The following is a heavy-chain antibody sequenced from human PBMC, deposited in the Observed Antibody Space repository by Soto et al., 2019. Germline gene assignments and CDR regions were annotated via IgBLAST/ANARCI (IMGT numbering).Heavy chain of an antibody. D-gene: IGHD5-12*01. CDR1: GYTFTGYY. CDR2: INPNSGGT. CDR3: ARSLTEVATIGQAYFDY. V-gene: IGHV1-2*04. J-gene: IGHJ4*02. Sequence: ASVKVSCKASGYTFTGYYMHWVRQAPGQGLEWMGWINPNSGGTNYAQKFQGWVTMTRDTSISTAYMELSRLRSDDTAVYYCARSLTEVATIGQAYFDYWGQGTLVTVSS.